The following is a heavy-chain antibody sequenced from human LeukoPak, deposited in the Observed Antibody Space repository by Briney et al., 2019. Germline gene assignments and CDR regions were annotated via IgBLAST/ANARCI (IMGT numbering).Heavy chain of an antibody. Sequence: PGGSLRLSCAASGFTFSSYTMNWVRQAPGKGLEWVSYISSRSNYIYYADSVKGRFTISRDNAKNSLYLQMNSLRAEDTAVYFCARAGPPAFDPWGQGTLVTVSS. CDR3: ARAGPPAFDP. J-gene: IGHJ5*02. CDR1: GFTFSSYT. V-gene: IGHV3-21*04. CDR2: ISSRSNYI.